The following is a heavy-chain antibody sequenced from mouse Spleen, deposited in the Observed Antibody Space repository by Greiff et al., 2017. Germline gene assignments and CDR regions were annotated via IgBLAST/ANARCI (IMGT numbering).Heavy chain of an antibody. CDR3: ARSEGYDYENYFDY. V-gene: IGHV1-75*01. CDR2: IFPGSGST. Sequence: QVQLQQSGPELVKPGASVKISCKASGYTFTDYYINWVKQRPGQGLEWIGWIFPGSGSTYYNEKFKGKATLTVDKSSSTAYMLLSSLTSEDSAVYFCARSEGYDYENYFDYWGQGTTLTVSS. D-gene: IGHD2-4*01. CDR1: GYTFTDYY. J-gene: IGHJ2*01.